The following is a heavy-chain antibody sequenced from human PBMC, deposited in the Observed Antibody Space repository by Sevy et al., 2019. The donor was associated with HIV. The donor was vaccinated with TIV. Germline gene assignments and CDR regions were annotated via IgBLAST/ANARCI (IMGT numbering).Heavy chain of an antibody. CDR3: ARVQRFGELLLDY. D-gene: IGHD3-10*01. V-gene: IGHV3-11*06. CDR2: ISSSSSYT. Sequence: GGSLRLSCAASGFTFSDYYMSWIRQAPGKGLEWVSYISSSSSYTNYADSVKGRFTISRDNAKNSLYLQMKSLRAEDTAVYYCARVQRFGELLLDYWGQGTLVTVSS. CDR1: GFTFSDYY. J-gene: IGHJ4*02.